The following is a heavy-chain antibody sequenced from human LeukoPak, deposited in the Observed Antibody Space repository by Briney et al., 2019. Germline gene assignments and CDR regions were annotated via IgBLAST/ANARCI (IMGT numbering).Heavy chain of an antibody. CDR1: GFTFTTYW. CDR2: INSDGSIT. CDR3: ARDAVDTANAV. D-gene: IGHD5-18*01. Sequence: GGSLRLSCAASGFTFTTYWMHWVRQAPGKGLVWVSHINSDGSITSCADSVKGRFTISRDNAKNTLYLQMNSLRAEDTAVYYCARDAVDTANAVWGQGTTVTVSS. V-gene: IGHV3-74*01. J-gene: IGHJ6*02.